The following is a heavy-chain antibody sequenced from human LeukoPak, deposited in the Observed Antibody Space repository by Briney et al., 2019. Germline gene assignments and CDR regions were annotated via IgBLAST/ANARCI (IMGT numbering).Heavy chain of an antibody. V-gene: IGHV3-30-3*01. CDR2: ISYDGNNR. Sequence: PGGSLRLSCAASGFTFSSYAMHWVRQAPGKGLEWVAIISYDGNNRYYADSVKGRSTISRDNSKNALYLQMNSLRVEDTAVYYCAREWSSTSKAFDYWGQGTLVTVSS. J-gene: IGHJ4*02. D-gene: IGHD2-2*01. CDR1: GFTFSSYA. CDR3: AREWSSTSKAFDY.